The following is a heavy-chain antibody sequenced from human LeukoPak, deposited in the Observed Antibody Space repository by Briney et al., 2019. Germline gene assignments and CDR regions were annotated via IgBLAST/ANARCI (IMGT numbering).Heavy chain of an antibody. J-gene: IGHJ4*02. Sequence: GGSLRLSCAASGFTFSSYAMSWVRQAPGKGLEWASAISGSGGSTYYADSVKGRFTISRDNSKNTLYLQMNSLRAEDTAVYYCAKAITTYCGGDCYPDYWGQGTLVTVSS. V-gene: IGHV3-23*01. CDR1: GFTFSSYA. CDR3: AKAITTYCGGDCYPDY. D-gene: IGHD2-21*02. CDR2: ISGSGGST.